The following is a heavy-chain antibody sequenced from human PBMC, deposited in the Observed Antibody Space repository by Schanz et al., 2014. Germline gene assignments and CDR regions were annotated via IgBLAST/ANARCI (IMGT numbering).Heavy chain of an antibody. V-gene: IGHV1-2*06. D-gene: IGHD4-4*01. Sequence: QVQLVQSGAEVKKPGASMKVSCKASGRTFIVYHVLHWVRQAPGQGLEWMGRISPNSGDTHSAQKFQGRVTMTRDTSTSTVYMELSSLRSEDTAVYYCASALTTWGGMDVWGQGTTVTVSS. CDR1: GRTFIVYH. CDR2: ISPNSGDT. J-gene: IGHJ6*02. CDR3: ASALTTWGGMDV.